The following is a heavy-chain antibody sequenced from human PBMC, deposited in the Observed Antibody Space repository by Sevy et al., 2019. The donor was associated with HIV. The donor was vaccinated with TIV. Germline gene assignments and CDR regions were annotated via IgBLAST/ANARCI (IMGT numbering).Heavy chain of an antibody. V-gene: IGHV1-2*02. CDR2: INPKSGAT. Sequence: ASVKVSCKASGYTFTDTGYYVHWVRQAPGQGLEWMGWINPKSGATNDAQKIQGRVTMTRDTSVSTANLELSRPKSDDTTVYYCARESYDFWTGPVDYDYGMDVWGQGTTVTVSS. CDR1: GYTFTDTGYY. D-gene: IGHD3-3*01. CDR3: ARESYDFWTGPVDYDYGMDV. J-gene: IGHJ6*02.